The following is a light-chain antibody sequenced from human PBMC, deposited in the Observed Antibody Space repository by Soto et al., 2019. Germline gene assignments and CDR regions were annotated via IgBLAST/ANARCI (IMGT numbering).Light chain of an antibody. CDR1: QSVGNL. CDR3: QKSGS. CDR2: DVV. J-gene: IGKJ2*01. V-gene: IGKV3-11*01. Sequence: EIVLTQSPVTLSVSPGERATLSCRASQSVGNLLAWYQQRPGQAHRLLMYDVVNRATGIPARFSGSRSGTDFTLTISSLETEDSAVYYCQKSGSFGQGTKLAIK.